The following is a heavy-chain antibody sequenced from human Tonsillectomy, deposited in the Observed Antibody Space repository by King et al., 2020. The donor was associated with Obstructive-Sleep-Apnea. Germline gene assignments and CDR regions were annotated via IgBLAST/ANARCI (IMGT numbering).Heavy chain of an antibody. CDR2: INLNGGIT. CDR1: GYTFTSSY. V-gene: IGHV1-46*01. J-gene: IGHJ4*02. Sequence: VQLVQSGADVKEPGASVKVSCKTSGYTFTSSYMHWVRQAPGQGLEWMGIINLNGGITTYAPRCRVRVTMTRETSTSAVYMDLSSLRFEDTAVYYCTRGDQLLSSFDYWGQGTLVTVSS. CDR3: TRGDQLLSSFDY. D-gene: IGHD3-22*01.